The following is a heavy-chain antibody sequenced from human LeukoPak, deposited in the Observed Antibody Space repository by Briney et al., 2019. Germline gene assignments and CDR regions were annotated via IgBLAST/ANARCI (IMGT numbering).Heavy chain of an antibody. D-gene: IGHD6-25*01. CDR1: GFTFSSYA. CDR2: ISSDGRDK. CDR3: AKDLRRIAAYYFDY. J-gene: IGHJ4*02. Sequence: QPGGSLRLSCAASGFTFSSYAIHWVRQAPDKGLEWLAVISSDGRDKHHADSVKGRFTISRDNSKNTLYLQTNSLRAEDTAVYYCAKDLRRIAAYYFDYWGLGTLVTVSS. V-gene: IGHV3-30*18.